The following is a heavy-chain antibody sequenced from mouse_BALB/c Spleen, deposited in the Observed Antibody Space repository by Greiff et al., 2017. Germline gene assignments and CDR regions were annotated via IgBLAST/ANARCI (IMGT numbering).Heavy chain of an antibody. CDR1: GFNIKDTY. CDR3: ARSDPYGRRVFAY. Sequence: EVKLMESGAELVKPGASVKLSCTASGFNIKDTYMHWVKQRPEQGLEWIGRIDPANGNTKYDPKFQGKATITADTSSNTAYLQLSSLTSEDTAVYYCARSDPYGRRVFAYWGQGTLVTVSA. D-gene: IGHD1-1*01. CDR2: IDPANGNT. V-gene: IGHV14-3*02. J-gene: IGHJ3*01.